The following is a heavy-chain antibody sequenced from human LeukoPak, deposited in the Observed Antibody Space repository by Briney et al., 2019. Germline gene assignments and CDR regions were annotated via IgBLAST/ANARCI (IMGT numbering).Heavy chain of an antibody. CDR3: ARATLRWPNWFDP. CDR1: GGSFSGYY. Sequence: SETLSLTCAVYGGSFSGYYWSWIRQPPGKGPEWIGEINHSGSTNYNPSLKSRVTISVDTSKNQFSLKLSSVTAADTAVYYCARATLRWPNWFDPWGQGTLVTVSS. V-gene: IGHV4-34*01. J-gene: IGHJ5*02. D-gene: IGHD4-23*01. CDR2: INHSGST.